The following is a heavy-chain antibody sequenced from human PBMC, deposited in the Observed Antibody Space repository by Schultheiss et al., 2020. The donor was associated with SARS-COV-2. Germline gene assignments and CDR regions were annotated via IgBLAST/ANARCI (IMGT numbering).Heavy chain of an antibody. CDR1: GFTFSDYY. CDR3: VKALCSGSSCYKSGRFDY. D-gene: IGHD2-2*02. J-gene: IGHJ4*02. V-gene: IGHV3-30*18. CDR2: ISYDGSNK. Sequence: GGSLRLSCAASGFTFSDYYMSWIRQAPGKGLEWVAVISYDGSNKYYADSVKDRFVISRDNSKNTVYLQMSSLRAEDTAVYYCVKALCSGSSCYKSGRFDYWGQGTLVTVSS.